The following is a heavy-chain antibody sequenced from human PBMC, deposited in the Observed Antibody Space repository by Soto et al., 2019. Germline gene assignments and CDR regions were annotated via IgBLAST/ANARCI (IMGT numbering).Heavy chain of an antibody. CDR1: GGSISSSSFH. V-gene: IGHV4-39*01. J-gene: IGHJ5*02. CDR2: IYYSGST. D-gene: IGHD6-13*01. CDR3: AIRESAAGTDWWFYP. Sequence: SETLSLTCTVSGGSISSSSFHWGWIRQPPGKGLEWIGSIYYSGSTYYSPSLKSRVTISVDTSKNQFSLKLSSVTAADTAVYYCAIRESAAGTDWWFYPRAQGALVTVSS.